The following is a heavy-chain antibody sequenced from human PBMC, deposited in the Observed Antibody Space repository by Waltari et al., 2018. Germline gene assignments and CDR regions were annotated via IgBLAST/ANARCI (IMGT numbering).Heavy chain of an antibody. CDR2: ISMSGNII. V-gene: IGHV3-21*01. D-gene: IGHD3-16*01. Sequence: VSLVESGCKVVKPGGSRRLSWAAAGLSLNNFGLNWFGQAPGKGLEWVATISMSGNIIYYGQSVEGRFTISRDNAKKSVFLQMNSLRADDTATYYCARSRRGDYYDPSSHWGQGTLVTVSS. CDR3: ARSRRGDYYDPSSH. J-gene: IGHJ4*02. CDR1: GLSLNNFG.